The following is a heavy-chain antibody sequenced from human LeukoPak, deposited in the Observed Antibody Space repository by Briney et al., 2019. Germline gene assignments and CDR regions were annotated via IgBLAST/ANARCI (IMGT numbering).Heavy chain of an antibody. CDR2: ISYDGSNK. D-gene: IGHD6-13*01. CDR1: GFTFSSYA. V-gene: IGHV3-30-3*01. CDR3: ARAYSSSWYTLFDY. J-gene: IGHJ4*02. Sequence: GGSLRLSCAASGFTFSSYAMHWVRQAPGKGLEWVAVISYDGSNKYYADSVKGRFTISRDNSKNTLYLQMNSLRAEDTAVYYCARAYSSSWYTLFDYWGQGTLVTVSS.